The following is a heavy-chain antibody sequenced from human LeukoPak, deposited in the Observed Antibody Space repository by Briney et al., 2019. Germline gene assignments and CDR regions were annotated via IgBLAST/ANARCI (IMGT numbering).Heavy chain of an antibody. CDR3: ARVVTVAWSERRPGYYYMDV. J-gene: IGHJ6*03. Sequence: KPGGSLRLSCAASGFTFSSYSMTWVRQAPGKGLEWVSSISSSSNYIYYAGSVKGRFTISRDNAKNSLYLQMNSLRAEDTAVYYCARVVTVAWSERRPGYYYMDVWGKGTTVTVSS. CDR1: GFTFSSYS. D-gene: IGHD6-19*01. V-gene: IGHV3-21*01. CDR2: ISSSSNYI.